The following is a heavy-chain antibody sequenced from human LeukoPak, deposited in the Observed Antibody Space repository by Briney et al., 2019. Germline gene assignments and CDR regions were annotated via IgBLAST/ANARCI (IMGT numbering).Heavy chain of an antibody. CDR1: GFTFSSYA. V-gene: IGHV3-23*01. Sequence: GGSLRLSCAASGFTFSSYAMSWVRQAPGKGLEWVSAISGSGGSTYYADSVKGRFTISRDNSKNTLYLQMNSLRAEDTAVYYCARQGGQQLPLELDYWGQGTLVTVSS. CDR2: ISGSGGST. J-gene: IGHJ4*02. CDR3: ARQGGQQLPLELDY. D-gene: IGHD6-13*01.